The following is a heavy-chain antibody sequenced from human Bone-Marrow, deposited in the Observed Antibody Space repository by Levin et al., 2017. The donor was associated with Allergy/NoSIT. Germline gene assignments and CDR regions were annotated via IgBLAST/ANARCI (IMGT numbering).Heavy chain of an antibody. V-gene: IGHV4-59*08. CDR2: IYYSGST. Sequence: PSETLSLTCTVSGASISSFYWSWIRQPPGKGLEWIGYIYYSGSTNYSPSLKSRVSMSADMSRNQVYLTMSSVTAADLAVYYCARQAVPAAMNGFDSWGQGTLVTVSS. J-gene: IGHJ5*01. CDR3: ARQAVPAAMNGFDS. D-gene: IGHD2-2*01. CDR1: GASISSFY.